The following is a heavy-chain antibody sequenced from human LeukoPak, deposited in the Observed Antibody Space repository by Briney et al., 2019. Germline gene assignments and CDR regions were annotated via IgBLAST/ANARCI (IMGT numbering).Heavy chain of an antibody. V-gene: IGHV3-43*01. CDR2: ISWDGGST. CDR3: ARDLSGVTGYTYGRGIDY. Sequence: GGSLRLSCAASGFTFDDYTMHWVRQAPGKGLEWVSLISWDGGSTYYADSVKGRFTISRDNSKTSLYLQMNSLRAEDTAVYYCARDLSGVTGYTYGRGIDYWGQGTLVTVSS. J-gene: IGHJ4*02. D-gene: IGHD5-18*01. CDR1: GFTFDDYT.